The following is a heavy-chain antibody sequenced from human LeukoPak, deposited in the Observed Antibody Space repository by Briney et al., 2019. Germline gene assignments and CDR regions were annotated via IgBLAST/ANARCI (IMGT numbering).Heavy chain of an antibody. CDR3: ARGDCSGGSCYSSTTGYYFDY. CDR1: GYTFTSYY. V-gene: IGHV1-46*01. J-gene: IGHJ4*02. Sequence: ASVKVSCKASGYTFTSYYMHWVRQAPGQGLEWMGIISPSGGSTSYAQKFQGRVTMTRDTSTSTVYMELSSLRSEDTAVYYCARGDCSGGSCYSSTTGYYFDYWGQGTLVTVSS. D-gene: IGHD2-15*01. CDR2: ISPSGGST.